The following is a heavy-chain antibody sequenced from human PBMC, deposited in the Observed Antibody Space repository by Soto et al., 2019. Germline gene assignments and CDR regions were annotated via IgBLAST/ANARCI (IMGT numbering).Heavy chain of an antibody. Sequence: QVQLVESGGGVVQPGRSLRLSCAASGFTFSSYAMHWVSQAPGKGLEWVAVISYDGSNKYYGDSVKGRFTISRDNSKNTLYLQMNSLRAVDTGVYYCAREGYSSGWYHFGVYYFDYGGAVILVTVSS. CDR3: AREGYSSGWYHFGVYYFDY. D-gene: IGHD6-19*01. J-gene: IGHJ4*02. CDR2: ISYDGSNK. V-gene: IGHV3-30-3*01. CDR1: GFTFSSYA.